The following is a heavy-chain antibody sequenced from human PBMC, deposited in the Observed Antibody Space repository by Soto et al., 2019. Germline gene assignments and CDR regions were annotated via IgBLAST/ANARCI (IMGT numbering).Heavy chain of an antibody. V-gene: IGHV3-15*01. CDR1: GFTFTNAW. CDR3: TTGSPGTSSNDY. Sequence: GGSLRLSCAASGFTFTNAWMNWVRQAPGKGLEWVGRIKGKIDGGTTDHAAPVKGRFTISRDDSKNTLYLQMNSLKTEDTAVYYCTTGSPGTSSNDYWGQGILVTSPQ. D-gene: IGHD1-1*01. J-gene: IGHJ4*02. CDR2: IKGKIDGGTT.